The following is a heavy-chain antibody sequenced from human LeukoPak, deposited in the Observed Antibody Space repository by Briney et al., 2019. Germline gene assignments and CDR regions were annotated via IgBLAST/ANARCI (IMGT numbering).Heavy chain of an antibody. CDR1: GFTFSSYA. CDR3: AREGYSYGCYFDY. V-gene: IGHV3-30-3*01. Sequence: EGSLRLSCAASGFTFSSYAMHWVRQAPGKGLEWVAVISDDGINKYYADSVKGRFTISRDNSKNTLYLQMNSLRAEDTAVYYCAREGYSYGCYFDYWGQGTLVTVSS. CDR2: ISDDGINK. J-gene: IGHJ4*02. D-gene: IGHD5-18*01.